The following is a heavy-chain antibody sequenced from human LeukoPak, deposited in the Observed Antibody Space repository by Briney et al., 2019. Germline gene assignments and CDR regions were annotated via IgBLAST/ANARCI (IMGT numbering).Heavy chain of an antibody. CDR3: ARHHWFDP. Sequence: GGSLRLSCAASGFTFSSYAMTWVRQAPGKGLEWVSFISGSSSYIYYADSVKGRFTISRDNAKNSLYLQMNSLRAEDTAVYYCARHHWFDPWGQGTLVTVSS. V-gene: IGHV3-21*04. CDR2: ISGSSSYI. J-gene: IGHJ5*02. CDR1: GFTFSSYA.